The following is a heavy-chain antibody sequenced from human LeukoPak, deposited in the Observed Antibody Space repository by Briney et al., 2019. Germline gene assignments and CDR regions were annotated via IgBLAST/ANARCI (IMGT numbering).Heavy chain of an antibody. CDR3: AKAMGVVRTALDY. V-gene: IGHV3-9*01. Sequence: GGSLRLSCVASGFTFDDYAMHWVRQAPGKGLEWVSGISWNSGSIGYADSVKGRFTISRDNAKNSLYLQMNSLRAEDTALYYCAKAMGVVRTALDYWGQGTLVTVSS. CDR2: ISWNSGSI. D-gene: IGHD3-3*01. CDR1: GFTFDDYA. J-gene: IGHJ4*02.